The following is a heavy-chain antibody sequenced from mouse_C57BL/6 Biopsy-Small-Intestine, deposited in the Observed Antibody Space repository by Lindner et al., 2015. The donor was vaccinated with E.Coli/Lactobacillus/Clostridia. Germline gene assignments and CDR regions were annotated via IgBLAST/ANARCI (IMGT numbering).Heavy chain of an antibody. Sequence: VQLQESGPELVKPGASVKISCKASGYRFTSYYIHWVKQRPGQGLEWIGWIYPGSDSTKYNEKFKGKATLTADTSSSTAYMHLSSLTSEDSAVYYCARYPNYYGSSYDWYFDVWGTGTTVTVSS. CDR2: IYPGSDST. D-gene: IGHD1-1*01. V-gene: IGHV1-66*01. CDR1: GYRFTSYY. CDR3: ARYPNYYGSSYDWYFDV. J-gene: IGHJ1*03.